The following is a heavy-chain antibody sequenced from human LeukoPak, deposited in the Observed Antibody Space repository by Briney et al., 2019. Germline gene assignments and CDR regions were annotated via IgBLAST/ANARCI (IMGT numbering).Heavy chain of an antibody. CDR2: IYYSGST. D-gene: IGHD3-10*01. CDR1: GGSISSGGYY. J-gene: IGHJ4*02. CDR3: ARAGLWFGEFPFDY. Sequence: NTSETLSLTCTVSGGSISSGGYYWSWIRQHPGKGLEWIGYIYYSGSTYYNPSLKSRVTISVDTSKNHFSLKLSSVTAADTAVYYCARAGLWFGEFPFDYWGQGTLVTVSS. V-gene: IGHV4-31*03.